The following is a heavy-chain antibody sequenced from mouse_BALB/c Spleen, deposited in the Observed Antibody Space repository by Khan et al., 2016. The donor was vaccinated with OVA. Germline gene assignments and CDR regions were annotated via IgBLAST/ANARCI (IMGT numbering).Heavy chain of an antibody. D-gene: IGHD2-3*01. CDR1: GYTFTYYV. J-gene: IGHJ2*01. V-gene: IGHV1-81*01. Sequence: VQLQESGPELVKPGASVKMSCKASGYTFTYYVITWVKQRTGQGLEWIGEIYPGSDNAYSNERLKGKATLTADKSSNTTHMQLSSLTSEDSAVYFCARGDGYYVYFDYWGQGTTLTVSS. CDR3: ARGDGYYVYFDY. CDR2: IYPGSDNA.